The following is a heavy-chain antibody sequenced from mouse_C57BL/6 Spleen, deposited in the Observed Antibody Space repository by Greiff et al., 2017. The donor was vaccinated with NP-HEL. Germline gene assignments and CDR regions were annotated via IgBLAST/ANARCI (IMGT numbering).Heavy chain of an antibody. CDR2: ISSGGSYT. Sequence: EVQLVESGGDLVKPGGSLKLSCAASGFTFSSYGMSWVRQTPDKRLEWVATISSGGSYTYYPDIVKGRFTISRDNAKNTLYLQMSSLKSEDTAMYYCARLGKDWFAYWGQGTLVTVSA. CDR3: ARLGKDWFAY. V-gene: IGHV5-6*01. CDR1: GFTFSSYG. J-gene: IGHJ3*01.